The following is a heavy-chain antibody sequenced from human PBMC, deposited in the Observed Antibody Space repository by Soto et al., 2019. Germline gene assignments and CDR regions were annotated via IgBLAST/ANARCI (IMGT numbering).Heavy chain of an antibody. CDR2: INPNGGST. CDR1: ADTFTSYY. Sequence: ASVKVSCKAPADTFTSYYIHWVRQAPGHGLEWMGIINPNGGSTRFAQTFQGRITMTRNTSISTAYMELSSLRSEDTAVCYCARGRLGAMVLYYYYYGMDVWGQGTTVNVSS. D-gene: IGHD5-18*01. CDR3: ARGRLGAMVLYYYYYGMDV. J-gene: IGHJ6*02. V-gene: IGHV1-46*01.